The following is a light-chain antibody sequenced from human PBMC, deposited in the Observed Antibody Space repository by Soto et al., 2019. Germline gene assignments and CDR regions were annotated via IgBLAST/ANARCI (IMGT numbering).Light chain of an antibody. V-gene: IGKV2-28*01. J-gene: IGKJ1*01. CDR2: LRS. CDR1: QILLHSNGDTY. CDR3: MQALQTPRT. Sequence: DVVMTQSPLSLPVTLGQPASISCRSSQILLHSNGDTYLEWYLQKPGQSPQLLIYLRSLRAAGVPDRFSGGGSGTDFTLKIRRVEAEDVGVYYCMQALQTPRTCGQGTKVAIK.